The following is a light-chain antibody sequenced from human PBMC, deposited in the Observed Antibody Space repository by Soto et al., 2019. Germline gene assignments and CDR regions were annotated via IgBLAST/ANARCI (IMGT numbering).Light chain of an antibody. Sequence: DIYLTQSLSSLSASVEAIVTKNFLASQAITNNLAWYQQKPGNPPKLLIYKASTLKSGVPSRFSGSGSGTEFTLTISSLQPDDFAAYYCQHYSSYSQAFGQGTKVDIK. CDR3: QHYSSYSQA. CDR1: QAITNN. V-gene: IGKV1-5*03. CDR2: KAS. J-gene: IGKJ1*01.